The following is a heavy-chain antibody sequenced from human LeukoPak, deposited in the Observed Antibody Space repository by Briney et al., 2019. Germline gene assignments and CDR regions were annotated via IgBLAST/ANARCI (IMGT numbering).Heavy chain of an antibody. CDR2: INHSGRT. V-gene: IGHV4-34*01. J-gene: IGHJ4*02. D-gene: IGHD4-23*01. CDR1: GGSFSGYY. CDR3: ARYRNSYGGAAGPGFDY. Sequence: SETLSLTCAVYGGSFSGYYWSWLRQPPGKGLEWSGEINHSGRTNYNPSLKSRVTISGDTSKNQFSLKLSSVTAADTAVYYCARYRNSYGGAAGPGFDYWGQGTLVTVSS.